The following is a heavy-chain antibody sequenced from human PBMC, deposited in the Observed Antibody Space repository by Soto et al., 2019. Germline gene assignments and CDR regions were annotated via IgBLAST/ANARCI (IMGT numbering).Heavy chain of an antibody. V-gene: IGHV3-74*01. CDR1: GFPSSGYW. D-gene: IGHD3-10*01. Sequence: GSLRLSCAASGFPSSGYWMHWVRQSPGKGLVWVSRIKGDGSSTSFADSVKGRFTISRDNAMNTLYLQINSLRVEDTAVYYCARGLWLNYGMDVWGQGTTVTVSS. CDR3: ARGLWLNYGMDV. CDR2: IKGDGSST. J-gene: IGHJ6*02.